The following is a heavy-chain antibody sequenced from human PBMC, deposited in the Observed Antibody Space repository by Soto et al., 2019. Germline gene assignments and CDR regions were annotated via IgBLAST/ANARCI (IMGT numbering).Heavy chain of an antibody. V-gene: IGHV3-30*18. D-gene: IGHD3-22*01. J-gene: IGHJ3*02. CDR1: GFTFGGYG. CDR2: ISYDGSNK. CDR3: AKDGDGSSAFDI. Sequence: PGGSLRLSCAASGFTFGGYGMHWVRQAPGKGLEWVAVISYDGSNKYYADSVKGRFTISRDNSKNTLYLQMNSLRAEDTAVYYCAKDGDGSSAFDIWGQGTMVTVSS.